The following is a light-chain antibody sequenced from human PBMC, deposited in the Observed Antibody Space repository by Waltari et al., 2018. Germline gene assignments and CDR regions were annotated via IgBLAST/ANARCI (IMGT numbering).Light chain of an antibody. CDR3: QQLNSYQWT. CDR2: AAS. V-gene: IGKV1-9*01. J-gene: IGKJ1*01. Sequence: IQLTLSPSSLSASVGDRVTITCPASQGINKYLAWYQQKPGKAPKLLIYAASTLQRGVPSRFSGSGSGTDFTLTISSLQPEDFASYYCQQLNSYQWTFGQGTKVEVK. CDR1: QGINKY.